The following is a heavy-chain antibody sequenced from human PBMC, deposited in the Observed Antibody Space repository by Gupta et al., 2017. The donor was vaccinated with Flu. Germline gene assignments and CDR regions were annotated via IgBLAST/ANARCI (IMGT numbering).Heavy chain of an antibody. CDR1: GFTFSSYG. Sequence: QVQMVESGGGVVQPGRSLRISCAASGFTFSSYGMHWVLQAPGKGLEWVAVIWYDGSNKYYADSVKGRFTISRDNSKNTLYLQMNSLRAEDTAVYYCAREGVPIYYYYGMDVWGQGTTVTVSS. CDR2: IWYDGSNK. CDR3: AREGVPIYYYYGMDV. D-gene: IGHD3-16*01. V-gene: IGHV3-33*01. J-gene: IGHJ6*02.